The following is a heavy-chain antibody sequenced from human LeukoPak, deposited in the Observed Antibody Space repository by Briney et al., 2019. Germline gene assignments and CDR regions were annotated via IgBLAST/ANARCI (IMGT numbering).Heavy chain of an antibody. V-gene: IGHV1-2*02. Sequence: ASVKVSCKASGYTFTGYYMHWVRQAPGQGLEWMGWINPNSGGTNYAQKFQGRVTMTRDTSISTDYMELSRLRSDDTAVYYCARADILTGYYIQLDYWGQGTLVTVSS. CDR3: ARADILTGYYIQLDY. D-gene: IGHD3-9*01. CDR2: INPNSGGT. J-gene: IGHJ4*02. CDR1: GYTFTGYY.